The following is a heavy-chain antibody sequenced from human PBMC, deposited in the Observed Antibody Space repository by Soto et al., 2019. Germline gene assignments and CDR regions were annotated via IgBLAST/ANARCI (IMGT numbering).Heavy chain of an antibody. CDR2: ISWDGNST. Sequence: SLRLSCAASGLPFDDYTLHWVCQAPGKGLERVSLISWDGNSTYYADSVKDRFTISRDNSKNSLFLQMNSLRSEDTALYYCAKERAVLVPASINYFGTDVWRQGTTVTV. D-gene: IGHD2-2*01. J-gene: IGHJ6*02. CDR3: AKERAVLVPASINYFGTDV. V-gene: IGHV3-43*01. CDR1: GLPFDDYT.